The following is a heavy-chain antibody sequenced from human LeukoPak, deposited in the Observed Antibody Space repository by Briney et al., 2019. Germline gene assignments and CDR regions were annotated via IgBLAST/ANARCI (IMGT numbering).Heavy chain of an antibody. D-gene: IGHD2-2*01. J-gene: IGHJ4*02. Sequence: GGSLRLSCAASGFTFNNYAMSWVRQAPGKGLEWVSAISGSGGSTYYADSVKGRFTVSRDNSKNTLYLQMNSLRAEDTAVYYCAKGGCSSTTCSIDYWGQGTLVTVPS. CDR2: ISGSGGST. CDR3: AKGGCSSTTCSIDY. V-gene: IGHV3-23*01. CDR1: GFTFNNYA.